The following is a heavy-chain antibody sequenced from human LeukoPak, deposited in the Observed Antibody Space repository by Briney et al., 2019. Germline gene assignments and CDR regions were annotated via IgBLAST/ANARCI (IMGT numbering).Heavy chain of an antibody. CDR1: GYTFTPYS. CDR3: AREQVAGRRSFDY. Sequence: ASVKVSCKASGYTFTPYSMHWVRQAPGQGLEWMGVINPSGGSTNYAQKFQAKVTVTRDTSTSTVYMDLSSLRSEDTAVYYCAREQVAGRRSFDYWGQGTLVTVSS. D-gene: IGHD6-6*01. V-gene: IGHV1-46*01. CDR2: INPSGGST. J-gene: IGHJ4*02.